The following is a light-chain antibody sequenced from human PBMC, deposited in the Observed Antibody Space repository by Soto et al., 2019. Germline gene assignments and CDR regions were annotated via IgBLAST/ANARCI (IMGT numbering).Light chain of an antibody. Sequence: EIVLTQSPGTLSLSPGERATLCCRASQSVSSSYLAWYQQKPGQAPRLLIDGASSRATGIPDRFSGSGSGTDFTLIISRLEPEDFAVYYCQQYGSSPRTFGQGTKVDIK. CDR2: GAS. J-gene: IGKJ1*01. CDR3: QQYGSSPRT. V-gene: IGKV3-20*01. CDR1: QSVSSSY.